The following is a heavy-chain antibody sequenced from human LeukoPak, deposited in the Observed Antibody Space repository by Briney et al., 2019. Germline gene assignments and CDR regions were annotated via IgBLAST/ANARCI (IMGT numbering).Heavy chain of an antibody. D-gene: IGHD6-13*01. CDR3: ARRIAAAGTLDY. CDR1: GYTFTGYY. CDR2: INPNSGGT. J-gene: IGHJ4*02. Sequence: ASVKVSCKASGYTFTGYYMHWVRQAPGQGLEWMGWINPNSGGTNYAQKFQGRVTMTRDTSISTAYMELSRLRSDDTAVYYCARRIAAAGTLDYWRQGTLVTVSS. V-gene: IGHV1-2*02.